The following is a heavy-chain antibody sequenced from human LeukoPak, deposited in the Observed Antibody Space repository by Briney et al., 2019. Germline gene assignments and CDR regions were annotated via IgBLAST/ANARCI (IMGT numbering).Heavy chain of an antibody. CDR2: IYYSGST. CDR1: GGSISSYY. CDR3: ARVPAAREPIDY. D-gene: IGHD2-2*01. Sequence: SETLSLTCTVSGGSISSYYWSWIRQPPGKGLEWIGYIYYSGSTNYNPSLKSRVTISVDTSKNRFSLKLSSVTAADTAVYYCARVPAAREPIDYWGQGTLVTVSS. V-gene: IGHV4-59*01. J-gene: IGHJ4*02.